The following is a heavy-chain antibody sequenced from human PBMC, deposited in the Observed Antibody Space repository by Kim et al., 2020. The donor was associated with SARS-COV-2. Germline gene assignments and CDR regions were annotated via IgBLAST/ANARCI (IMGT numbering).Heavy chain of an antibody. CDR2: ISYDGSNK. V-gene: IGHV3-30*18. D-gene: IGHD3-22*01. J-gene: IGHJ1*01. Sequence: GGSLRLSCAASGFTFSSYGMHWVRQAPGKGLEWVAVISYDGSNKYYADSVKGRFTISRDNSKNTLYLQMNSLRAEDTAVYYCAKDPYYYDSSGCSDWGQG. CDR1: GFTFSSYG. CDR3: AKDPYYYDSSGCSD.